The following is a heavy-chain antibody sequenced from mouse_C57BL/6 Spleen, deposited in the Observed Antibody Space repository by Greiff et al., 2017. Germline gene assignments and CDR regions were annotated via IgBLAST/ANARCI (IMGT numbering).Heavy chain of an antibody. CDR3: ARLYGNYVWYFEV. V-gene: IGHV7-3*01. CDR2: IRNKANGYTT. CDR1: GFTFTDYY. J-gene: IGHJ1*03. Sequence: EVKVEESGGGLVQPGGSLSLSCAASGFTFTDYYMSWVRQPPGKALEWLGFIRNKANGYTTEYSASVKGRFTISRDNSQSILYLQMNALRAEDSATYYCARLYGNYVWYFEVWGTGTTVTVSS. D-gene: IGHD2-1*01.